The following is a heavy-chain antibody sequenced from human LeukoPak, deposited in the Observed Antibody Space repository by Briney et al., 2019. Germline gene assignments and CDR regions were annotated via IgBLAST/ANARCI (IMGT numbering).Heavy chain of an antibody. Sequence: PGGSLRLSCTTYESAFSSYEMNWIRQAPGKGLEWVSYISNTGNTIYYTDSVKGRFTISRDNAKNSLYLQTNSLRDEDTALYYCAGGLGSGWRYWGQGTPVTVSS. CDR3: AGGLGSGWRY. J-gene: IGHJ4*02. V-gene: IGHV3-48*03. CDR1: ESAFSSYE. CDR2: ISNTGNTI. D-gene: IGHD6-19*01.